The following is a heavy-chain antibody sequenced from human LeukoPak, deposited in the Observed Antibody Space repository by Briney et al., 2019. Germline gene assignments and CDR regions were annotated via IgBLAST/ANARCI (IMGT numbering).Heavy chain of an antibody. J-gene: IGHJ4*02. CDR3: SRDTSYYEFWSCYSN. D-gene: IGHD3-3*01. CDR1: GFTFSDYS. V-gene: IGHV3-49*04. CDR2: IRSIAYGGTT. Sequence: GGSLRLSCRTSGFTFSDYSMIWVRQAPGKGLEWVGFIRSIAYGGTTEHAASVKDRFTISRDDSKSVAYLDMYSLKTEDTGVCYCSRDTSYYEFWSCYSNWGQGTLVTVSS.